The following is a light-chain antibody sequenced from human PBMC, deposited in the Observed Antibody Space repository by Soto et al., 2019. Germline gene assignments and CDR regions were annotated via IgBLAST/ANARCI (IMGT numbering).Light chain of an antibody. CDR2: DVT. J-gene: IGLJ1*01. Sequence: QSALTQPRSVSGAPGQSVTISCTGTSSDVGGYQYVSWYQQHPGKAPKLMIDDVTKRPSGVPDRFSGSKSANTASLTISGLPADDEADYYCCSYAGTYAYVFGTGTKLTVL. V-gene: IGLV2-11*01. CDR1: SSDVGGYQY. CDR3: CSYAGTYAYV.